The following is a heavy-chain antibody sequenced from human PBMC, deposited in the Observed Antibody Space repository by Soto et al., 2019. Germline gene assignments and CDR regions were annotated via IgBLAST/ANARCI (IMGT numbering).Heavy chain of an antibody. CDR3: ARRASSTSWFDP. J-gene: IGHJ5*02. CDR1: GGTFSSYT. Sequence: GASVKVSCKASGGTFSSYTISWVRQAPGQGLEWMGRIIPILGIANYAQKFQGRVTITADKSTSTAYMELSSLRSEDTAVYYCARRASSTSWFDPWGQGTLVTVSS. CDR2: IIPILGIA. D-gene: IGHD2-2*01. V-gene: IGHV1-69*02.